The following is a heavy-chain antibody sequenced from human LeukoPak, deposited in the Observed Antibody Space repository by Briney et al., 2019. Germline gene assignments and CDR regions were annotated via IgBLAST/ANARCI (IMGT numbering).Heavy chain of an antibody. D-gene: IGHD4-23*01. J-gene: IGHJ4*02. CDR1: GGSISSGSYY. CDR2: IYTSGST. Sequence: SETLSLTCTVSGGSISSGSYYWSWIRQPAGKGLEWIGRIYTSGSTNYNPSLKSRVTISVDTSKNQFSLKLSSVTAADTAVYYCARSKLRWPYDYWGQGTLVTVSS. V-gene: IGHV4-61*02. CDR3: ARSKLRWPYDY.